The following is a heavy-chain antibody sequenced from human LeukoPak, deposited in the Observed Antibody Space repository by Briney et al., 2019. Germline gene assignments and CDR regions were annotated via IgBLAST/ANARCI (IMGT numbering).Heavy chain of an antibody. J-gene: IGHJ3*02. Sequence: GGSLRLSCAASGFTVGSNYMSWVRQAPGKGLEWVSIIYSGGSTFYADSVKGRFTISRDNSKNTLYLQMNSLRAEDTAVYYRARGGSYLSAFDIWGQGTMVTVSS. V-gene: IGHV3-53*01. CDR2: IYSGGST. D-gene: IGHD1-26*01. CDR3: ARGGSYLSAFDI. CDR1: GFTVGSNY.